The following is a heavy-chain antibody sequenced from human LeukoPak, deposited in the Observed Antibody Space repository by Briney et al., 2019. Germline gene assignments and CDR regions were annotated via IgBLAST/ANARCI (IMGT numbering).Heavy chain of an antibody. V-gene: IGHV1-69*04. Sequence: SVKVSCKASGGTFSSYAISWVRQAPGQGLEWMGRIIPILGIANYAQKFQGRVTITADTSTSTAYMELRSLRSDDTAVYYCARDAYSSSWENWGQGTLVTVSS. CDR3: ARDAYSSSWEN. D-gene: IGHD6-13*01. CDR2: IIPILGIA. J-gene: IGHJ4*02. CDR1: GGTFSSYA.